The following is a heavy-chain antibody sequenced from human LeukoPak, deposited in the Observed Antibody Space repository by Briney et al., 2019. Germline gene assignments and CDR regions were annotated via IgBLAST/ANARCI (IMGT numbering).Heavy chain of an antibody. CDR1: GFTFSDFG. Sequence: GGSLRLSCAASGFTFSDFGMHWVRQAPGKGLEWVAFIAYDGSKKYYAESVKGRFTISRDDSRNTLYLQMSGLKTEDTAVYYCAREQIVVDASDAFDIWGQGTMVTVSS. V-gene: IGHV3-30*19. CDR2: IAYDGSKK. J-gene: IGHJ3*02. D-gene: IGHD3-22*01. CDR3: AREQIVVDASDAFDI.